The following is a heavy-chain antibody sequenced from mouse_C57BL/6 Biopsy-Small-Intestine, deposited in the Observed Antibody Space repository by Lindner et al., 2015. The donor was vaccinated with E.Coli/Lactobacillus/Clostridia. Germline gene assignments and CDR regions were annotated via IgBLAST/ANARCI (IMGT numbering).Heavy chain of an antibody. V-gene: IGHV14-4*01. CDR2: IDPENGDT. CDR3: ARGYSYWYFDV. CDR1: GFNIKDDY. D-gene: IGHD2-12*01. Sequence: VQLQESGAELVRPGASVKLSCTASGFNIKDDYMHWVKQRPEQGLKWIGWIDPENGDTEYALKFQGKATITADTSSNTAYLQLSSLTSEDTAVYYCARGYSYWYFDVWGTGTTVTVSS. J-gene: IGHJ1*03.